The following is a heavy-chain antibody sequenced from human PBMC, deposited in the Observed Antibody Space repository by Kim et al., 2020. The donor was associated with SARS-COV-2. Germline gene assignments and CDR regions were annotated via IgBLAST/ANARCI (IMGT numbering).Heavy chain of an antibody. V-gene: IGHV3-66*01. CDR1: GFTVSSNY. D-gene: IGHD3-22*01. CDR3: ARGAESDYYDSSGYSLDY. Sequence: GGSLRLSCAASGFTVSSNYMSWVRQAPGKGLEWVSVIYSGGSTYYADSVKGRFTISRDNSKNTLYLQMNSLRAEDTAVYYCARGAESDYYDSSGYSLDYWGQGTLVTVSS. CDR2: IYSGGST. J-gene: IGHJ4*02.